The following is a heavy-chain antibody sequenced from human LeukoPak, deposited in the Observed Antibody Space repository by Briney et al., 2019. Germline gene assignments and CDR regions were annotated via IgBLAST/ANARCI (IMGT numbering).Heavy chain of an antibody. V-gene: IGHV3-7*01. J-gene: IGHJ4*02. CDR1: GFTFSSYS. Sequence: GGSLRLSCAASGFTFSSYSMSWVRQAPGKGLEWVANIKHDGSEKYYVDSVKGRFTISRDNAKNSVYLQMNSLRAEDTAVYYCARDSADNLDWGQGTLVTVSS. CDR2: IKHDGSEK. CDR3: ARDSADNLD. D-gene: IGHD3-9*01.